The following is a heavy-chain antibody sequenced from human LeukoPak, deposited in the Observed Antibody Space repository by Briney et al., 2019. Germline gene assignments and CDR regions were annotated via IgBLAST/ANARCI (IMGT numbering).Heavy chain of an antibody. D-gene: IGHD6-13*01. J-gene: IGHJ4*02. Sequence: QSGGSLRLSCAASGFTFSSYGMHWVRQAPGKGLEWVAVISYDGSNEYYADSVKGRFTISRDNSKNTLYLQMNSLRAEDTAVYYCAKDVGRAAEDYWGQGTLVTVSS. CDR1: GFTFSSYG. V-gene: IGHV3-30*18. CDR2: ISYDGSNE. CDR3: AKDVGRAAEDY.